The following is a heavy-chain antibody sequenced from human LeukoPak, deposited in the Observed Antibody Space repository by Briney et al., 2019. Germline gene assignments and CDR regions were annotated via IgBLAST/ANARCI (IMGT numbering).Heavy chain of an antibody. CDR3: AKDTSSGWYIWAFYYFDY. V-gene: IGHV3-23*01. CDR1: GFTFSSYA. CDR2: ISGSGGST. D-gene: IGHD6-19*01. J-gene: IGHJ4*02. Sequence: PGGSLRLSCAASGFTFSSYAMSWVRQAPGKGLEWVSAISGSGGSTYYADSVKGRFTISRDNSKSTLYLQMNSLRAEDTAVYYCAKDTSSGWYIWAFYYFDYWGQGTLVTVSS.